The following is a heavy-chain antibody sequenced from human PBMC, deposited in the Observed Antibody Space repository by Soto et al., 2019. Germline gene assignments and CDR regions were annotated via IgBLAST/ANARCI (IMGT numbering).Heavy chain of an antibody. CDR3: ARHYDILTGYYDGWFDP. Sequence: GASVKVSCKASGYTFTSYGISWVRQAPGQGLEWMGWISAYNGNTNYAQKLQGRVTMTTDTSTSTAYMELRSLRSDDTAVYYCARHYDILTGYYDGWFDPWGQGTLVTVSS. CDR2: ISAYNGNT. D-gene: IGHD3-9*01. V-gene: IGHV1-18*01. CDR1: GYTFTSYG. J-gene: IGHJ5*02.